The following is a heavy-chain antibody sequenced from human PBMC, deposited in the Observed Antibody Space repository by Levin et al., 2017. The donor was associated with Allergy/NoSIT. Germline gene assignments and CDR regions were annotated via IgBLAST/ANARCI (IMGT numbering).Heavy chain of an antibody. D-gene: IGHD3-22*01. V-gene: IGHV3-21*01. CDR2: ISAGGNYI. CDR3: ASWAMYHYDRSAFDYFYYAMDV. J-gene: IGHJ6*02. CDR1: GILFSSYD. Sequence: GGSLRLSCAASGILFSSYDMNWVRQAPGKGLEWVSSISAGGNYIYYADSVKGRFTISRDNAKNSLFLQMNSLRAEDTALYYCASWAMYHYDRSAFDYFYYAMDVWGQGTTVTVSS.